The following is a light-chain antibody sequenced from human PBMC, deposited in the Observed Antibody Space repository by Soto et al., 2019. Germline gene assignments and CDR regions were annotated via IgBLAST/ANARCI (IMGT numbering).Light chain of an antibody. V-gene: IGLV2-14*01. Sequence: QSALTQPASVSGSPGQSITISCTGTSSDVGGYNYVSWYQQHPDKAPKLMIYEVINRPSGVSNRFSGSKSGNTASLTISGLQAEDEAEYYCTSYTSSSTPVFGGGTKLTVL. CDR1: SSDVGGYNY. CDR2: EVI. CDR3: TSYTSSSTPV. J-gene: IGLJ2*01.